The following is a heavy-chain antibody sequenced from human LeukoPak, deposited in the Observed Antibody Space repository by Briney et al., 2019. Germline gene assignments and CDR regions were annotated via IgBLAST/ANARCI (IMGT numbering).Heavy chain of an antibody. V-gene: IGHV1-2*02. CDR1: GYTFTGYY. J-gene: IGHJ4*02. D-gene: IGHD2-15*01. CDR3: ARGPFWDIVVVVAADFDY. CDR2: INPNSGGT. Sequence: GASVKVSCKASGYTFTGYYMHWVRQAPGQGLEWMGWINPNSGGTNYAQKFQGRVTMTRDTSISTAYMELSRLRSDDTAVYHCARGPFWDIVVVVAADFDYWGQGTLVTVSS.